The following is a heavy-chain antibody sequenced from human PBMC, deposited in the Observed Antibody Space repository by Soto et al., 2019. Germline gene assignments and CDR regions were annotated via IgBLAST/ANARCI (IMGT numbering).Heavy chain of an antibody. CDR3: AKGSATLAVAGTLSDS. CDR2: ISSSSSYI. J-gene: IGHJ4*02. D-gene: IGHD6-19*01. CDR1: GFTFSSYS. V-gene: IGHV3-21*01. Sequence: EVQLVESGGGLVKPGGSLRLSCAASGFTFSSYSMNWVRQAPGKGLEWVSSISSSSSYIYYADSVKGRFTISRDNAKNSLYLQMNSLRVADTAVYFCAKGSATLAVAGTLSDSRGQGTLVTVSS.